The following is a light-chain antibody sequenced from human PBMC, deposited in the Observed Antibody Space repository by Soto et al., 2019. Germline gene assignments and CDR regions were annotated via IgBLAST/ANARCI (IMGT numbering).Light chain of an antibody. CDR3: SSYTSSSTYV. J-gene: IGLJ1*01. CDR2: EVS. CDR1: SSDVGGYNY. Sequence: QSALTQPASVSGSPGQSITISCTGTSSDVGGYNYVSWYQQHPGKAPKLMIYEVSNRPSGLSNRFSGSKSGNTASLTISGLQAEDEADYYCSSYTSSSTYVFGTGTKLTAL. V-gene: IGLV2-14*01.